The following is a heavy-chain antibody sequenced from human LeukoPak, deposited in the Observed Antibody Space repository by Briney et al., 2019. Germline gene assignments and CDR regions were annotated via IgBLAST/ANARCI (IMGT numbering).Heavy chain of an antibody. CDR3: ARSQGGYCSSTSCYADYFDY. D-gene: IGHD2-2*01. V-gene: IGHV3-30*03. CDR2: ISYDGSNK. CDR1: GFTFSSYG. J-gene: IGHJ4*02. Sequence: GRSLRLSCAAPGFTFSSYGMHWVRQAPGKGLEWVAVISYDGSNKYYADSVKGRFAISRDSPKNMLYLQMNSLRADDTAVYYCARSQGGYCSSTSCYADYFDYWGQGTLVTVSS.